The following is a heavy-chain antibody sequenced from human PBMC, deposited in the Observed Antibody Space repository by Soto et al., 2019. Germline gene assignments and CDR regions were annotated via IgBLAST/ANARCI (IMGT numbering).Heavy chain of an antibody. V-gene: IGHV4-30-4*01. Sequence: SETLSLTCTVSGGSISSGDYYWSWIRQPPGKGLEWIGYIYYSGSTYYNPSLKSRVTISVDTSKNQFSLKLSSVTAADTAVCYCARANDYYDSSGYLNFDYWGQGTLVTVSS. D-gene: IGHD3-22*01. J-gene: IGHJ4*02. CDR2: IYYSGST. CDR1: GGSISSGDYY. CDR3: ARANDYYDSSGYLNFDY.